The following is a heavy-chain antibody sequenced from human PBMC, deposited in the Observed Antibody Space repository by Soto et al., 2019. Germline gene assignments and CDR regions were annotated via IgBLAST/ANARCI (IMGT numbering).Heavy chain of an antibody. Sequence: GGSLRLSCAASGFTFSSYAMHWVRQAPGKGLEYVSAISSNGGSTYYANSVKGRFTISRDNSKNTLYLQMGSLRAEDMAVYYCARGKVSLFNNWFDPWGQGTLVTVSS. CDR2: ISSNGGST. V-gene: IGHV3-64*01. D-gene: IGHD2-8*01. CDR1: GFTFSSYA. J-gene: IGHJ5*02. CDR3: ARGKVSLFNNWFDP.